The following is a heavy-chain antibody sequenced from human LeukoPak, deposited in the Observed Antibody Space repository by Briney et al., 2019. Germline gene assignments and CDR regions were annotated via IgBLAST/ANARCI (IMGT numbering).Heavy chain of an antibody. J-gene: IGHJ6*03. Sequence: GGSLRLSCAASGFTFDDYAMHWVRQAPGKGLEWVSLISGGGGSTYYADSVKGRFTISRDNSKNSLYLQMNSLRTEDTALYYGAKDKRFEYYYYMDVWGKGTTVTVSS. CDR3: AKDKRFEYYYYMDV. V-gene: IGHV3-43*02. D-gene: IGHD3-16*01. CDR2: ISGGGGST. CDR1: GFTFDDYA.